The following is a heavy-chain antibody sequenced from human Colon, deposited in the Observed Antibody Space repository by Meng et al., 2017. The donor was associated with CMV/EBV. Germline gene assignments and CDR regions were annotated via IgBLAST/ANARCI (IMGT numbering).Heavy chain of an antibody. D-gene: IGHD6-6*01. CDR1: GLTFATSV. Sequence: ASGLTFATSVMNWVRQAPGKGLEWVSTISSRSDTIHYPDSVKGRFTVSRDNFKSTVSLQLTSLRAEDTAIYYCARHNSSFYAPYDFWGQGTLVTVSS. CDR3: ARHNSSFYAPYDF. CDR2: ISSRSDTI. V-gene: IGHV3-23*01. J-gene: IGHJ4*02.